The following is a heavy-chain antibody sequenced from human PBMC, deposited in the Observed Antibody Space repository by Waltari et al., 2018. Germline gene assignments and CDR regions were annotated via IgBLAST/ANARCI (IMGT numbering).Heavy chain of an antibody. D-gene: IGHD3-3*02. CDR2: VDPDDGQT. CDR1: GYTLSDYY. J-gene: IGHJ3*02. V-gene: IGHV1-69-2*01. CDR3: ATGLGDSISASRPFEI. Sequence: EVRLLQSGAEVKKPGTTFKISCRLSGYTLSDYYIHWLQQAPGKGLQWMGLVDPDDGQTIYAEALKARISMTADSSRKSVYMELTSLTSDDSAVYYCATGLGDSISASRPFEIWGQGTVITVSS.